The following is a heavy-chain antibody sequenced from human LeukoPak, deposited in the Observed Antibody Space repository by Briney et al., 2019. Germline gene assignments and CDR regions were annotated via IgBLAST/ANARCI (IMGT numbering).Heavy chain of an antibody. CDR3: ARGEASYSSSWYGVDY. Sequence: GGSLRLSCAASGFTFSSYSMNWVRQAPGKGLEWVSSISSSSSYIYYADSVKGRFTISRDNAKNSLYLQMNSLRAEDTAVYYCARGEASYSSSWYGVDYWGQGTLVTVSS. D-gene: IGHD6-13*01. CDR1: GFTFSSYS. V-gene: IGHV3-21*04. CDR2: ISSSSSYI. J-gene: IGHJ4*02.